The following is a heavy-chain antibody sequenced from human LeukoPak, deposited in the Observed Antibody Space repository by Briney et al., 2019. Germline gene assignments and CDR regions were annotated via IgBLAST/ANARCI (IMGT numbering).Heavy chain of an antibody. CDR1: GGSISSYY. V-gene: IGHV4-59*08. J-gene: IGHJ4*02. CDR2: IYYSGSA. CDR3: ARHSSSWNFDY. D-gene: IGHD6-13*01. Sequence: TTSETLSLTCTVSGGSISSYYWSWIRQPPGKGLEWIGYIYYSGSANYNPSLKSRVTISVDTSKIQFSLKLSSVTAADTAVYYCARHSSSWNFDYWGQGTLVTVSS.